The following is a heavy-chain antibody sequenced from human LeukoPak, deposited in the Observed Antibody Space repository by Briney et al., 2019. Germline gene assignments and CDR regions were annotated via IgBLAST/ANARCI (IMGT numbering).Heavy chain of an antibody. J-gene: IGHJ4*02. Sequence: GGSLRLSCAASGFTFSSYAMSWVRQAPGKGLEWVSAISGSGGSTYYADSVKGRFTISRDNSKNTLYLQMNGLRAEDTAVYYCAKRVRADPKFYYFDYWGQGTLVTVSS. V-gene: IGHV3-23*01. CDR3: AKRVRADPKFYYFDY. D-gene: IGHD6-19*01. CDR2: ISGSGGST. CDR1: GFTFSSYA.